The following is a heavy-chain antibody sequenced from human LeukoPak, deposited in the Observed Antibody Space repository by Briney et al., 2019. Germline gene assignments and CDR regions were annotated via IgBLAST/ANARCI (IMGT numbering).Heavy chain of an antibody. CDR2: IYPGDSDT. D-gene: IGHD3-10*01. Sequence: HGESLQISCEGSGYIFTSYWIGGVRQVPGKGLEWMGIIYPGDSDTRYSPSFQGQVTISADKSISTAYLQWSSLKASDTAMYYCARRIYYGSGSYKYYFDYWGQGTLVTVSS. CDR3: ARRIYYGSGSYKYYFDY. J-gene: IGHJ4*02. V-gene: IGHV5-51*01. CDR1: GYIFTSYW.